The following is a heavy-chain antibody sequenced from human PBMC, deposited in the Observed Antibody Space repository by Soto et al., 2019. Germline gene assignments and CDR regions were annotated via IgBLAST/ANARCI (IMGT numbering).Heavy chain of an antibody. Sequence: PGGSLRLSCAASGFTFRSYGMHWVRQAPGKGLEWVAVISYDGSNKYYADSVKGPFTISRDNSKNTLYLQMNSLRAEDTAVYYCARLDGYYHYMDVWGKGTTVTVSS. V-gene: IGHV3-30*03. CDR2: ISYDGSNK. CDR1: GFTFRSYG. J-gene: IGHJ6*03. CDR3: ARLDGYYHYMDV. D-gene: IGHD6-13*01.